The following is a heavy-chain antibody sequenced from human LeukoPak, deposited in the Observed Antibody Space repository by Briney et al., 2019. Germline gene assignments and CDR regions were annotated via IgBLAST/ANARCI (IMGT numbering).Heavy chain of an antibody. D-gene: IGHD3-10*01. CDR3: ARDLRVDGSGSYSYFDY. J-gene: IGHJ4*02. V-gene: IGHV1-18*01. CDR2: ISAYNGNT. Sequence: ASVKVSCKASGGTFSSYAISWVRQAPGQGLEWMGWISAYNGNTNYAQKLQGRVTMTTDTSTSTAYMELRSLRSDDTAVYYCARDLRVDGSGSYSYFDYWGQGTLVTVSS. CDR1: GGTFSSYA.